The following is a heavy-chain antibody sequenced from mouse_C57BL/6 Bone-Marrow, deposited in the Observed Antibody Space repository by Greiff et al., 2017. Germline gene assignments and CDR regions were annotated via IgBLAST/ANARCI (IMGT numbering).Heavy chain of an antibody. CDR1: GFNIKDYY. D-gene: IGHD2-4*01. CDR2: IDPEDGDT. V-gene: IGHV14-1*01. J-gene: IGHJ3*01. Sequence: VQLKQSGAELVRPGASVKLSCTASGFNIKDYYMHWVKQRPEQGLEWIGRIDPEDGDTEYAPKFQGKATMTADTSSNTAYLQLSSLTSEDTAVYYCTTSAYYDYDAVAYWGQGTLVTVSA. CDR3: TTSAYYDYDAVAY.